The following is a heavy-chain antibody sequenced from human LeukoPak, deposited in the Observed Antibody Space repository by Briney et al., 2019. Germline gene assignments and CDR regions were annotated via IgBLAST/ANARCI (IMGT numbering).Heavy chain of an antibody. J-gene: IGHJ4*02. V-gene: IGHV3-20*04. CDR1: GFTFDDYG. CDR3: ARDTLYDSSGYHYFDY. D-gene: IGHD3-22*01. CDR2: INWNGGST. Sequence: GGSLRLSCAASGFTFDDYGMSWVRHAPGKGLEWVSGINWNGGSTGYADSVKVRFTISRDNAKNSLYLQMNSLRAEDTALYYCARDTLYDSSGYHYFDYWGQGTLVTVSS.